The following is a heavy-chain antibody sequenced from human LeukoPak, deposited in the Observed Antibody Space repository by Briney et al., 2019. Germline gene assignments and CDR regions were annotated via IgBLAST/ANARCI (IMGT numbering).Heavy chain of an antibody. J-gene: IGHJ4*02. V-gene: IGHV3-30*02. Sequence: GGSLRLSCAASGFTFSGYDMHWVRQAPGKGLEWVAFIRYDGSNKYYTDSVKGRFTISRDNSKNTLYLQMNSLRPEDTAVYYCAKASAIDYWGQGTLVTVSS. CDR2: IRYDGSNK. CDR1: GFTFSGYD. CDR3: AKASAIDY.